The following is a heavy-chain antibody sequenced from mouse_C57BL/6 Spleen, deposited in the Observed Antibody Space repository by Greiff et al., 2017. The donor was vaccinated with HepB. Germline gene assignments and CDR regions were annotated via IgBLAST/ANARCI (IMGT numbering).Heavy chain of an antibody. Sequence: QVQLQQPGAELVKPGASVKLSCKASGYTFTSYWMQWVKQRPGQGLEWIGEIDPSDSYTNYNQKFKGKATLTVDTSSSTAYMQLSSLTSEDAAVYYCARRSTMFDYWGQGTTLTVSS. J-gene: IGHJ2*01. CDR3: ARRSTMFDY. CDR2: IDPSDSYT. CDR1: GYTFTSYW. V-gene: IGHV1-50*01. D-gene: IGHD2-1*01.